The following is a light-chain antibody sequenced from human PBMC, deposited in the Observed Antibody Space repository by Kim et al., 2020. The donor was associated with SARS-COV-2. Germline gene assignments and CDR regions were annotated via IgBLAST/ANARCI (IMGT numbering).Light chain of an antibody. CDR1: QSISSW. V-gene: IGKV1-5*03. CDR3: QQYNSYPRT. J-gene: IGKJ1*01. Sequence: GSVGDRVTITCRASQSISSWLAWYQQKPGKAPKVLIYKASSLEGGVPSRFSGSGSGTEFTLTISSLQPDDFATYYCQQYNSYPRTFGQGTKVDIK. CDR2: KAS.